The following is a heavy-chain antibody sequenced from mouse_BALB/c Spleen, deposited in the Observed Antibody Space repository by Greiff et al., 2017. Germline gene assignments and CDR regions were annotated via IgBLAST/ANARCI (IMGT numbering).Heavy chain of an antibody. J-gene: IGHJ1*01. CDR1: GYTFTSYW. D-gene: IGHD2-3*01. V-gene: IGHV1S22*01. CDR2: IYPGSGST. CDR3: TRHGYYPYWDFDV. Sequence: LQQPGSELVRPGASVKLSCKASGYTFTSYWMHWVKQRHGQGLEWIGNIYPGSGSTNYDEKFKSKGTLTVDTSSSTAYMHLSSLTSEDSAVYYCTRHGYYPYWDFDVWGAGTTVTVSS.